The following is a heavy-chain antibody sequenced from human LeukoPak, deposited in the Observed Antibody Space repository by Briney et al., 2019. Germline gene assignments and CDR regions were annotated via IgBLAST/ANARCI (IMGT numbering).Heavy chain of an antibody. V-gene: IGHV4-4*09. Sequence: SETLSLTCTVSGGSISSYYWSWIRQPPGKGLEWIGYIYTSGSTNYNPSLKSRVTISVDTSKNQFSLKLSSVTAADTAVHYCAAMYYDFWSGYPVPYYYYMDVWGKGTTVTVSS. J-gene: IGHJ6*03. D-gene: IGHD3-3*01. CDR3: AAMYYDFWSGYPVPYYYYMDV. CDR1: GGSISSYY. CDR2: IYTSGST.